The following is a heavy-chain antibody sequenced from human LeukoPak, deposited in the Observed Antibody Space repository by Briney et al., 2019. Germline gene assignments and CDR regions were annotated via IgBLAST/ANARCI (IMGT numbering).Heavy chain of an antibody. J-gene: IGHJ4*02. D-gene: IGHD3-22*01. CDR3: ARGPDTSGYYPFDF. CDR2: INPNSGGT. Sequence: ASVKVSCKASGYTFTGYYMHWVRQAPGQGLEWMGWINPNSGGTNYAQKFQGRVTMTRDTSISTAYMEVSRLRSDDTAVYYCARGPDTSGYYPFDFWGQGTLVTVSS. V-gene: IGHV1-2*02. CDR1: GYTFTGYY.